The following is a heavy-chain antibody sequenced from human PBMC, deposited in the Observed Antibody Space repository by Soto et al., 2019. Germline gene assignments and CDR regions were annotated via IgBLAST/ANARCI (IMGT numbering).Heavy chain of an antibody. CDR2: IKSNLDGGTT. V-gene: IGHV3-15*07. J-gene: IGHJ4*02. Sequence: QLVESGGGLVEPGGSLRLSCTASGLALTSDWLSWVRQVPGKGLEWLGLIKSNLDGGTTDYAAPLKGRIRISRDDSRNTVYLQMDRLKSEDTAFYYCATARRQTNYGWCKTFEFWGQGTLVTVSS. CDR1: GLALTSDW. CDR3: ATARRQTNYGWCKTFEF. D-gene: IGHD3-16*01.